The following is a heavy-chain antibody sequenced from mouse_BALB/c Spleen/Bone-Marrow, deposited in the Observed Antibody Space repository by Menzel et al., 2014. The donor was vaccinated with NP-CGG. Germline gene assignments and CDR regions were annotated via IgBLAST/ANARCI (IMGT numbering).Heavy chain of an antibody. V-gene: IGHV1S29*02. CDR1: GYTFTDYN. Sequence: VQLKESGPELVKPGATVKMSCKASGYTFTDYNIHWVKQSHGKSLEWIGYIYPYNGVTGYNQKFKTKATLTVDNPSITAYMELRSLTSEDSAVYYCARGLWGNDYFDYWGQGTTLTVSS. J-gene: IGHJ2*01. CDR3: ARGLWGNDYFDY. CDR2: IYPYNGVT. D-gene: IGHD1-1*02.